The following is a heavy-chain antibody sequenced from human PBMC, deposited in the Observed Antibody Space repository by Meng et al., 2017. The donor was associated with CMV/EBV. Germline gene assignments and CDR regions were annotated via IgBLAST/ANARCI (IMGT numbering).Heavy chain of an antibody. J-gene: IGHJ4*02. Sequence: VQLRDSVPVLAKPSPTLSGSCTVSGGSIIWGDSYWTWLRQPPWKRREWFGYSNYTGSTYYTPSLKSRFTLSVDTSKNQFSLKLSSVTAADTAVYYCARVGRTSCYDSWGQGTLVTVSS. V-gene: IGHV4-30-4*08. CDR1: GGSIIWGDSY. CDR2: SNYTGST. CDR3: ARVGRTSCYDS. D-gene: IGHD2-2*01.